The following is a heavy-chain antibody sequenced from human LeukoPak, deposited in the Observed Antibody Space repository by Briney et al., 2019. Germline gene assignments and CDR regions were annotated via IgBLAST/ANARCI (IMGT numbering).Heavy chain of an antibody. CDR1: GFTFSSYS. CDR3: GRNSEWELHSALDH. J-gene: IGHJ4*01. CDR2: ISSSSSYI. D-gene: IGHD1-26*01. V-gene: IGHV3-21*01. Sequence: AGSLRLSCAASGFTFSSYSMSWVRQAPGKGLEWVSSISSSSSYIYYADSVKGPFTISRDNAKNSLYLQMNSMRVEDTAVYYCGRNSEWELHSALDHWGQGTLVTVSS.